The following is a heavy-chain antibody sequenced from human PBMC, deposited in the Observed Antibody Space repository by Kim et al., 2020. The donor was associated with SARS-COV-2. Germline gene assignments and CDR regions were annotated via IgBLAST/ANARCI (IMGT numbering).Heavy chain of an antibody. J-gene: IGHJ6*03. CDR1: GYTFTSYG. CDR2: ISAYNGNT. V-gene: IGHV1-18*01. Sequence: ASVKVSCKASGYTFTSYGISWVRQAPGQGLEWMGWISAYNGNTNYAQKLQGRVTMTTDTSTSTAYMELRSLRSDDTAVYYCARAVPNYYYYYMDVWGKGTTVTVSS. CDR3: ARAVPNYYYYYMDV.